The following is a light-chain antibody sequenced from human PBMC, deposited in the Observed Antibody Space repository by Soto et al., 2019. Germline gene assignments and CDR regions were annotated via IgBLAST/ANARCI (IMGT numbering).Light chain of an antibody. CDR1: QSFSSW. Sequence: DIQMTQSPSTLSASVGDRVTITCRASQSFSSWLAWYQQKPGKAPKLLIYRASTLESGVPSRFSGSGSGTEFTLTISSLQPDDFATYYCQQYNSYPLTFGGGTKVEIK. V-gene: IGKV1-5*03. CDR2: RAS. CDR3: QQYNSYPLT. J-gene: IGKJ4*01.